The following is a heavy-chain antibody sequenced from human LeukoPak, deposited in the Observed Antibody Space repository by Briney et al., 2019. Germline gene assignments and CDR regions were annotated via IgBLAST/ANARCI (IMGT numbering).Heavy chain of an antibody. Sequence: GGSLRLSCAASGFTFSSYSMNWVRQAPGKGLEWVSYISSSGNNIYYTDSVQGRFTISRDNAKNSLYLQMNSLRAEDTAVYYCARDWAGGPHDYWGQGTLVTVSS. CDR1: GFTFSSYS. V-gene: IGHV3-48*04. CDR2: ISSSGNNI. J-gene: IGHJ4*02. D-gene: IGHD3-10*01. CDR3: ARDWAGGPHDY.